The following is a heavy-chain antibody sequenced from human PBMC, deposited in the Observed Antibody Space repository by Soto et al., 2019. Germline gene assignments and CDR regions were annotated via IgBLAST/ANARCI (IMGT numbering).Heavy chain of an antibody. CDR3: ARPTVVGTTVRYFFYS. J-gene: IGHJ5*01. V-gene: IGHV1-46*04. Sequence: QVQLVQSGTEVKKPGASAKVSCKASGYNFTTYYIHWVRQAPGQGLEWMGVSNPGGSSTNYAQKLKGRVTMTVDTSTRTVYIEMTRLTSQDIAVYCCARPTVVGTTVRYFFYSCGEGSLVTVSS. CDR2: SNPGGSST. D-gene: IGHD2-21*01. CDR1: GYNFTTYY.